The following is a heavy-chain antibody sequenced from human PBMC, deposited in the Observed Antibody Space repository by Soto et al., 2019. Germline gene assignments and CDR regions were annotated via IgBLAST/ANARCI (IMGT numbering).Heavy chain of an antibody. CDR2: INGDGSST. D-gene: IGHD1-26*01. Sequence: PGGSLRLSCAASGFSFSTYWMYWVRQAPGKGLVWVSRINGDGSSTTYAESVKGRFTISRDNAKNTLYLQMNSLSAEDTAVYYCATVAYSGSFFAHWGQGTLVTVSS. CDR3: ATVAYSGSFFAH. V-gene: IGHV3-74*01. J-gene: IGHJ5*02. CDR1: GFSFSTYW.